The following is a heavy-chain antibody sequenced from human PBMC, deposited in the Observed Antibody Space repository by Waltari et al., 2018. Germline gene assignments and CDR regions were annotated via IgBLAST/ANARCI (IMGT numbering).Heavy chain of an antibody. CDR2: INSDGSST. V-gene: IGHV3-74*01. J-gene: IGHJ4*02. Sequence: EVQLVESGGGLVQPGGSLRLSCAASGLPFSSYWMPCVRPAPGKGLVWVSRINSDGSSTSYADSVKGRFTISRDNAKNTLYLQMNSLRAEDTAVYYCARDLEYSSSSRPFDYWGQGTLVTVSS. CDR1: GLPFSSYW. CDR3: ARDLEYSSSSRPFDY. D-gene: IGHD6-6*01.